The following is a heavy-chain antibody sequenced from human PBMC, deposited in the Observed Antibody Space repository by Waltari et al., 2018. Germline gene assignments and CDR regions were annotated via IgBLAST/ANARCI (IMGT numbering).Heavy chain of an antibody. D-gene: IGHD3-3*01. CDR3: ARANTIFGVIRTWYYMDV. Sequence: QVQLQESGPGLVKPSQTLSLTCTVSDDSLSRTPYVWSGIRQPAGKGLEWIGRIYTSGSTNYNPSLKSRVTISIDTSKIQFSLKLRSVTVADTAVYYCARANTIFGVIRTWYYMDVWGKGTPVTVSS. CDR1: DDSLSRTPYV. V-gene: IGHV4-61*02. CDR2: IYTSGST. J-gene: IGHJ6*03.